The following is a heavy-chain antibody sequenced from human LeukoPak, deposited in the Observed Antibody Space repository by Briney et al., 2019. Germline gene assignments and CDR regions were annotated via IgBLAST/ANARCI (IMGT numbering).Heavy chain of an antibody. CDR2: IRSDGSSA. V-gene: IGHV3-74*01. Sequence: GGSLRLSCAASGFTFSNYWMHWVRQAPGKGLVWVSRIRSDGSSANYADSVQGRFTVSRDNAESTLYLQMNSLRAEDTAVYYCARDGLYNWFDPWGQGTLVTVSS. CDR3: ARDGLYNWFDP. CDR1: GFTFSNYW. D-gene: IGHD3/OR15-3a*01. J-gene: IGHJ5*02.